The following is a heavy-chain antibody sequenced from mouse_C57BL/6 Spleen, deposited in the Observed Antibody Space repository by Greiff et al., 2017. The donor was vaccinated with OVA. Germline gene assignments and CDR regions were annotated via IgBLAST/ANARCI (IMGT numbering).Heavy chain of an antibody. J-gene: IGHJ3*01. V-gene: IGHV1-26*01. CDR2: INPNNGGT. CDR1: GYTFTDYY. CDR3: ARNYYGSSLWFAY. D-gene: IGHD1-1*01. Sequence: VQLQQSGPELVKPGASVKISCKASGYTFTDYYMNWVKQSHGKSLEWIGDINPNNGGTSYNQKFKGKATLTVDKSSSTAYMELRSLTSEDSAVYYCARNYYGSSLWFAYWGQGTLVTVSA.